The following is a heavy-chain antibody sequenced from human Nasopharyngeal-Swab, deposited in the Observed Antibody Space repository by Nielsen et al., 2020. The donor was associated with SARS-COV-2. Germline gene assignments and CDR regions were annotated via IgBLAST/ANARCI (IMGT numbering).Heavy chain of an antibody. V-gene: IGHV3-33*01. CDR2: IWYGGSEK. J-gene: IGHJ4*02. CDR1: GFTFNNYG. D-gene: IGHD3-22*01. Sequence: GGSLRLSCAASGFTFNNYGMHWVRQAPGKGLEWVAVIWYGGSEKHYADSVRGRFTISRDNPKNTLYLQMNRLRAEDTAIYYCGRDRYYDSSGFDYWGQGTLVSVSS. CDR3: GRDRYYDSSGFDY.